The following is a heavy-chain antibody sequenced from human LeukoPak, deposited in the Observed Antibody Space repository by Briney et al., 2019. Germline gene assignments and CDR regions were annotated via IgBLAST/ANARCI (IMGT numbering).Heavy chain of an antibody. CDR2: IIPIFGTA. J-gene: IGHJ4*02. D-gene: IGHD2-2*01. CDR3: AIGGSTSPVRLGGQYYFDY. V-gene: IGHV1-69*06. CDR1: GGTFSSYA. Sequence: ASVKVSCKASGGTFSSYAISWVRQAPGQGLEWMGRIIPIFGTANHAQKFQGRVTITADKSTSTAYMELSSLRSEDTAVYYCAIGGSTSPVRLGGQYYFDYWGQGTLVTVSS.